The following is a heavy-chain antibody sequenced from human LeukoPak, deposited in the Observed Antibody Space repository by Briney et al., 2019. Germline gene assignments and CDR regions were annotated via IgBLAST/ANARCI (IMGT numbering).Heavy chain of an antibody. Sequence: PGGSLRLSCAASGFTFSSYATSWVRQVPGKGLEWVGQTVSEIDGGTTGYAAPVKGRFTISRDDSKSTLYLQMNSLKIEDTAVYYCTTDEDWNYARKDVWGQGATVIVSS. V-gene: IGHV3-15*04. J-gene: IGHJ6*02. CDR2: TVSEIDGGTT. CDR1: GFTFSSYA. CDR3: TTDEDWNYARKDV. D-gene: IGHD1-7*01.